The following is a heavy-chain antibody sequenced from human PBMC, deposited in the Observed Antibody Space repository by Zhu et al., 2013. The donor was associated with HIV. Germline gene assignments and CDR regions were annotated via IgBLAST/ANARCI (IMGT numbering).Heavy chain of an antibody. D-gene: IGHD3-10*01. CDR2: ISGYNGNT. V-gene: IGHV1-18*01. J-gene: IGHJ6*03. CDR1: GYIFTNNG. CDR3: ARTKDRFGEFYYYYMDV. Sequence: QVQLVQSGAEVKKPGAPVRVSCKASGYIFTNNGISWVRQAPGQGLEWMGWISGYNGNTNYAQKLQGRVTMTTDTATSTAYMELRSLRSDDTAVYYCARTKDRFGEFYYYYMDVWGKGTTVTVSS.